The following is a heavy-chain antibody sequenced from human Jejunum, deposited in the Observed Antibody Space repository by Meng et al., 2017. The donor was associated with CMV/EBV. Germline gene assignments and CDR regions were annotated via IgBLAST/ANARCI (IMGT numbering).Heavy chain of an antibody. Sequence: QGQVQQWGAGLLKPSETLSLTCAVYGGSFSGYYWSWIRQPPGKGLEWIGEINHSRGTKYNPSLKSRVTISADTSKNQFSLKLTSVTAADTAVYYCARGNYDSSGYYLDYWGQGTLVTVSS. CDR2: INHSRGT. D-gene: IGHD3-22*01. CDR3: ARGNYDSSGYYLDY. J-gene: IGHJ4*02. CDR1: GGSFSGYY. V-gene: IGHV4-34*01.